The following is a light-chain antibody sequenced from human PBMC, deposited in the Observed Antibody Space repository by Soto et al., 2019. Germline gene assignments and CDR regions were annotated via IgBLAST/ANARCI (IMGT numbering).Light chain of an antibody. CDR3: QQYNSPAT. CDR1: QSIISR. J-gene: IGKJ2*01. Sequence: DIQMTQSPSTLSASVGDRVTITCRASQSIISRLAWYQQKPGKAPKVLIYDASSLESGVPSRFSGSGTGTEFTLTISSLQPDDVATYYCQQYNSPATFGQGTKLELK. CDR2: DAS. V-gene: IGKV1-5*01.